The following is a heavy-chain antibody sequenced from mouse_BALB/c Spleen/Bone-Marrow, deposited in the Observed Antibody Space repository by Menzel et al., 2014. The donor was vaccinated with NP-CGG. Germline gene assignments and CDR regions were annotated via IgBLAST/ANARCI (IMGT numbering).Heavy chain of an antibody. V-gene: IGHV5-17*02. CDR3: TRTRSSSGYFDY. J-gene: IGHJ2*01. Sequence: EVQGVESGGGLVQPGGSRKLSCAASGFTFSSFAMHWVRQAPEKGLVWVAYISSGSSTIYYADTVMGRFTISRDNPKNTLFLQMTSLRSEDTAMYYYTRTRSSSGYFDYWGQGTTLTVSS. CDR2: ISSGSSTI. CDR1: GFTFSSFA. D-gene: IGHD1-1*01.